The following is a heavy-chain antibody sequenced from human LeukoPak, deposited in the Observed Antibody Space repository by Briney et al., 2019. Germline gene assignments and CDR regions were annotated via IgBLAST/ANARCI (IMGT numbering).Heavy chain of an antibody. CDR2: INTNTGNP. Sequence: ASVKVSCTASGYTFTSYAMNWVRQAPGQGLEWMGWINTNTGNPTYAQGFTGRFVFSLDTSVSTAYLQISSLKAEDTAVYYCGGGKRLPATPHPNSRNFDYWGQGTLVTVSS. D-gene: IGHD3-16*01. V-gene: IGHV7-4-1*02. J-gene: IGHJ4*02. CDR1: GYTFTSYA. CDR3: GGGKRLPATPHPNSRNFDY.